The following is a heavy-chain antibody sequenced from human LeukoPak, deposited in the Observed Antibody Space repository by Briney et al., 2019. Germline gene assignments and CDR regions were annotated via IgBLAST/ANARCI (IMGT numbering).Heavy chain of an antibody. D-gene: IGHD3-22*01. CDR1: GGSISSYY. J-gene: IGHJ4*02. CDR2: IYYSGST. Sequence: PSETLSLTCTVSGGSISSYYWSWIRQPPGKGLEWIGYIYYSGSTNYNPSLKSRVTISVDTSKNQFSLKLSSVTAADTAVYYCASLYYYDSSGYYFDYWGQGTLVTVSS. V-gene: IGHV4-59*12. CDR3: ASLYYYDSSGYYFDY.